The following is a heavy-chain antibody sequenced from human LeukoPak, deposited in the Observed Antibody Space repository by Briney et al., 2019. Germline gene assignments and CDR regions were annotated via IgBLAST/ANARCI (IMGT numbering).Heavy chain of an antibody. CDR2: ISAYNGNT. J-gene: IGHJ4*02. D-gene: IGHD3-10*01. V-gene: IGHV1-18*01. CDR3: ARDQLLWFGELSQFDY. Sequence: ASVKVSCKASGYTFTSYGISWVRQAPGQGLEWMGWISAYNGNTNYAQKLQGRVTMTTDTSTSTAYMELRSLRSDDTAVYYCARDQLLWFGELSQFDYWGQGTLVTVSS. CDR1: GYTFTSYG.